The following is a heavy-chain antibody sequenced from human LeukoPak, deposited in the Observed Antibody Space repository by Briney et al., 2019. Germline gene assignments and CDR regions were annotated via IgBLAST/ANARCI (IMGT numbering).Heavy chain of an antibody. J-gene: IGHJ6*02. CDR1: GYTFTIYG. D-gene: IGHD6-19*01. CDR3: ARDPIAVARRDYYGMDV. Sequence: ASVKVSCKASGYTFTIYGINWVRQPPAQGLGWMGCISAYNGNTNYAHKLQGRVTMTTDTSTSTAYMELRRMRSDDTAVYYCARDPIAVARRDYYGMDVWGQGTTVTVSS. V-gene: IGHV1-18*01. CDR2: ISAYNGNT.